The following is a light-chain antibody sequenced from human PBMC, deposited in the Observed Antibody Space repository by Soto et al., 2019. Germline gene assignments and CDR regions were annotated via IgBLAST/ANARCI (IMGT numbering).Light chain of an antibody. V-gene: IGLV2-14*01. CDR2: DVS. CDR1: SSDVGDYDY. CDR3: SSYTSSGTLVL. Sequence: QSALTQPASVSGCPGQSITISCTGTSSDVGDYDYVSWYQQHPGKAPKLMFYDVSNRPSGVSNRFSGSKSGNTASLTISGLQAEDEGDYYCSSYTSSGTLVLFGGGTKLTVL. J-gene: IGLJ2*01.